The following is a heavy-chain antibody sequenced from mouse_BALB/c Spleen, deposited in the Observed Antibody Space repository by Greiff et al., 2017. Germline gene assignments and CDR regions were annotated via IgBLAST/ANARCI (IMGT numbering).Heavy chain of an antibody. V-gene: IGHV5-4*02. D-gene: IGHD1-1*01. CDR2: ISDGGSYT. Sequence: DVMLVESGGGLVKPGGSLKLSCAASGFTFSDYYMYWVRQTPEKRLEWVATISDGGSYTYYPDSVKGRFTISRDNAKNNLYLQMSSLKSEDTAMYYCARDRAYGSSPFAYWGQGTLVTVSA. CDR3: ARDRAYGSSPFAY. CDR1: GFTFSDYY. J-gene: IGHJ3*01.